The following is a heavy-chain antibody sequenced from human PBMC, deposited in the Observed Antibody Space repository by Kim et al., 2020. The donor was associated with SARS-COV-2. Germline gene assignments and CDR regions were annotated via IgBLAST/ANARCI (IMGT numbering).Heavy chain of an antibody. CDR2: ISAYNGNT. Sequence: ASVKVSCKASGYTFTSYGISWVRQAPGQGLEWMGWISAYNGNTNYAQKLQGRVTMTTDTSTSTAYMELRSLRSDDTAVYYCARLWFGELFGWFDPWGQGTLVTVSS. CDR3: ARLWFGELFGWFDP. J-gene: IGHJ5*02. D-gene: IGHD3-10*01. CDR1: GYTFTSYG. V-gene: IGHV1-18*01.